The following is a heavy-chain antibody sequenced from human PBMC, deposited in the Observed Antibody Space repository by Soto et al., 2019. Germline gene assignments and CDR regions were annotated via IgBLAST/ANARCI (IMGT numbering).Heavy chain of an antibody. CDR3: AKCLPYYDILTGYYRGPYYYYYGMDV. Sequence: PGGSLRLSCAASGFTFSSYAMSWVRQAPGKGLEWVSAISGSGGSTYYADSVKGRFTTSRDNSKNTLYLQMNSLRAEDTAVYYCAKCLPYYDILTGYYRGPYYYYYGMDVWGQGTTVTVSS. V-gene: IGHV3-23*01. CDR2: ISGSGGST. D-gene: IGHD3-9*01. CDR1: GFTFSSYA. J-gene: IGHJ6*02.